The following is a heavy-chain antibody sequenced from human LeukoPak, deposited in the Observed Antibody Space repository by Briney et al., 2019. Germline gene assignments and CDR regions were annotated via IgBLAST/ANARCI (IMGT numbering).Heavy chain of an antibody. Sequence: SETLSLTCAVYGGSFSGYYWSWIRQPPGKGLEWIVEINHSGSTNYNPSLKSRVTISVDTSKNQFSLKLSSVTAADTAVYYCARGFQEDYGDYVNFDYWGQGTLVTVSS. D-gene: IGHD4-17*01. CDR1: GGSFSGYY. J-gene: IGHJ4*02. CDR2: INHSGST. CDR3: ARGFQEDYGDYVNFDY. V-gene: IGHV4-34*01.